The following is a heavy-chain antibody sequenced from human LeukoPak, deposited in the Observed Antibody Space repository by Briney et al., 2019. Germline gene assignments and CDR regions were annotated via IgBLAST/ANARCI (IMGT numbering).Heavy chain of an antibody. D-gene: IGHD6-19*01. CDR2: IGSAGDT. CDR3: ARAAGSSGWYKVAFDI. Sequence: PGGSLRLSCAASGFTFSNYDMHWVRQATGEGLEWVSAIGSAGDTYYPGSVKARFTISRENAKNSLYPQLHSLRAGDTAVYYCARAAGSSGWYKVAFDIWGQGTMVTVSS. J-gene: IGHJ3*02. CDR1: GFTFSNYD. V-gene: IGHV3-13*01.